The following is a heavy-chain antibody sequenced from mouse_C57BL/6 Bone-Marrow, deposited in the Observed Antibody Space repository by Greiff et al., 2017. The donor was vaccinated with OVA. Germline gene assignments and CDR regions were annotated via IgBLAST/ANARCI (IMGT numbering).Heavy chain of an antibody. Sequence: QVQLKESGAELVRPGASVKLSCKASGYTFTDYYINWVKQRPGQGLEWIARIYPGSGNTYYNEKFKGKATLTAEKSSSTAYMQLSSLTSEDSAVYFCARGTTVAYWYFDVWGTGTTVTVAS. D-gene: IGHD1-1*01. CDR2: IYPGSGNT. CDR3: ARGTTVAYWYFDV. CDR1: GYTFTDYY. J-gene: IGHJ1*03. V-gene: IGHV1-76*01.